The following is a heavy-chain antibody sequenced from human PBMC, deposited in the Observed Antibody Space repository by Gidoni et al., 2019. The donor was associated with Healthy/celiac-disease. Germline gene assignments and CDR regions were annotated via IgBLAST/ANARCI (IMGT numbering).Heavy chain of an antibody. D-gene: IGHD6-19*01. CDR1: GFTFSSYG. CDR3: ARDQWGSSGWYLSPPTNNAFDY. CDR2: IGKDESDK. J-gene: IGHJ4*02. Sequence: QVQLVESGGGVVQPWRSLRLSRAASGFTFSSYGMHCVRQAPGEGLEWVGVIGKDESDKYYAETEKGRFTNYRDNSKSTLNGQMNSLRAEGTAVYYCARDQWGSSGWYLSPPTNNAFDYGGQGTLVTVSS. V-gene: IGHV3-33*08.